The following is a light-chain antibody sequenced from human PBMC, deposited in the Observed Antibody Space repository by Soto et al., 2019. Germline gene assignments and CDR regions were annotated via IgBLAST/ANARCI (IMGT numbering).Light chain of an antibody. V-gene: IGKV3-15*01. Sequence: EIVMTQSPATLSVSPGERATLSCRASQSVSSNSAWYQQKPGQAPRLLIYGASTRATGIPARFSGSGSGTEFTLTISSLQSEDFAVYYCQQYNNWPHTFGQGTKLEIK. J-gene: IGKJ2*01. CDR3: QQYNNWPHT. CDR1: QSVSSN. CDR2: GAS.